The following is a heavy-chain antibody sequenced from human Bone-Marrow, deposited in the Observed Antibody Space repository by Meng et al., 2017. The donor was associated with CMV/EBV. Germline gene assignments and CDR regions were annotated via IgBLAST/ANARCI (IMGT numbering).Heavy chain of an antibody. Sequence: GESLKISCAASGFTFSSYGMHWVRQAPGKGLEWVAFIRYDGSNKYYADSVKGRFTISRDNSKNTLYLQMNSLRAEDTAVYYCARDPSGSYLDGAFDIWGQGTRVT. V-gene: IGHV3-30*02. J-gene: IGHJ3*02. CDR3: ARDPSGSYLDGAFDI. CDR1: GFTFSSYG. D-gene: IGHD1-26*01. CDR2: IRYDGSNK.